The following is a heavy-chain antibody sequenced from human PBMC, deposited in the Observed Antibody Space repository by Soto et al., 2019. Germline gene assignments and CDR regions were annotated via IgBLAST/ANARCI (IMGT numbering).Heavy chain of an antibody. CDR3: AKLGYCGSTTCYEYYYYGMDV. CDR1: GFSFDEYA. J-gene: IGHJ6*02. CDR2: ISWNSGSI. D-gene: IGHD2-2*01. Sequence: GGSLRLSCAASGFSFDEYAMHWVRQGPGKGLEWVSSISWNSGSIDYADSVKGRFTISRDNAMNSLYLQMNSLRVEDTALYFCAKLGYCGSTTCYEYYYYGMDVWGQGTKVTVSS. V-gene: IGHV3-9*01.